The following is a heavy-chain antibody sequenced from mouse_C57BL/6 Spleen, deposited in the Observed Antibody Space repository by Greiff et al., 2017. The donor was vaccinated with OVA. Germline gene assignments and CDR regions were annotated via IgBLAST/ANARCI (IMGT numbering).Heavy chain of an antibody. Sequence: EVKLVESGPELVKPGASVKISCKASGYSFTDYNMNWVKQSNGKSLEWIGVINPNYGTTSYNQKFKGKATLTVDQSSSTAYMQLNSLTSEDSAVYYCARGGYEGTWFAYWGQGTLVTVSA. D-gene: IGHD2-2*01. V-gene: IGHV1-39*01. J-gene: IGHJ3*01. CDR1: GYSFTDYN. CDR3: ARGGYEGTWFAY. CDR2: INPNYGTT.